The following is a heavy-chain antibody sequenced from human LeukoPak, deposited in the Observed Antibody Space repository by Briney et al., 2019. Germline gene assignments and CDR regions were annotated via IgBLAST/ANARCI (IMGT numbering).Heavy chain of an antibody. CDR3: ASWRDYMTTVTTDY. V-gene: IGHV1-8*01. D-gene: IGHD4-17*01. CDR1: GYTFTSYD. J-gene: IGHJ4*02. CDR2: MNPNSGNT. Sequence: PSVKVSCKASGYTFTSYDINWVRQATGQGLEWMGWMNPNSGNTGYAQKFQGRVTMTRNTSISTAYMELSSLRSEDTAVYYCASWRDYMTTVTTDYWGQGTLVTVSS.